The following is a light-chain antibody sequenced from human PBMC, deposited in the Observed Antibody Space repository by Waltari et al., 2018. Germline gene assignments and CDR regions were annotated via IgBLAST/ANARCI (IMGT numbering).Light chain of an antibody. V-gene: IGKV3-20*01. CDR3: QKYVNLPAT. CDR2: DAS. Sequence: EIVLTQSPGTLSLSPGERATPSCRASQSVGRSLAWYQQKPGQAPRLLIYDASTRATGIPDRFSGSGSGTDFSLTISRLESEDFAVYYCQKYVNLPATFGQGTKVEIK. CDR1: QSVGRS. J-gene: IGKJ1*01.